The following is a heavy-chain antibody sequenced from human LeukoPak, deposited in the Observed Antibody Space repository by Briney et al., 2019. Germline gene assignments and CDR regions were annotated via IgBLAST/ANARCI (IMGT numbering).Heavy chain of an antibody. Sequence: GESLKISRKGSGYSFTSYWIGWVRQMPGKGLEWMGIIYPGGSDTRYSPSFQGQVTISADKSISTAYLQWSSLKASDTAMYYCASQRQGAYYDSTGYPNDAFDIWGQGTMVTVSS. CDR1: GYSFTSYW. V-gene: IGHV5-51*01. CDR3: ASQRQGAYYDSTGYPNDAFDI. J-gene: IGHJ3*02. D-gene: IGHD3-22*01. CDR2: IYPGGSDT.